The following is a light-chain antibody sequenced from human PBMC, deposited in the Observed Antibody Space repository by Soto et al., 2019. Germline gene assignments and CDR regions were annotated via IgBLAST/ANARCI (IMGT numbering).Light chain of an antibody. CDR2: EAS. CDR3: QHYNIFSRT. Sequence: DIQMTQSPSSLSTSVGDRVTVTCQASQDISNSLNWYQQKPGKAPNLLIYEASNLESGVPSRFGGSGSGTEFTLTISSLQPEDFATYYCQHYNIFSRTFGQGTKVDIK. CDR1: QDISNS. J-gene: IGKJ1*01. V-gene: IGKV1-5*03.